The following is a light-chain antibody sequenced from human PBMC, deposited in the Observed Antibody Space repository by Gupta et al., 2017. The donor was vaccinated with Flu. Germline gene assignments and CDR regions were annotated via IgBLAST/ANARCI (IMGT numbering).Light chain of an antibody. V-gene: IGKV1-6*01. CDR3: FQDDDYPPWT. CDR1: QGIRND. CDR2: AAS. Sequence: AVQMTQSTSSLSASVGDRVTITCRASQGIRNDLAWYQHKPGQAPKLLIYAASHLDSGVPSRFSGSGYGTDFTLTISSRQPEDFASYYCFQDDDYPPWTFGQGTKVEIK. J-gene: IGKJ1*01.